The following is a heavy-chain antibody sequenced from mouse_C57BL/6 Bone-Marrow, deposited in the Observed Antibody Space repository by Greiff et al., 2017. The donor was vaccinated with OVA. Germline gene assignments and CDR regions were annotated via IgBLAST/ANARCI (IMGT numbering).Heavy chain of an antibody. V-gene: IGHV1-62-2*01. Sequence: QVQLQQSGAELVKPGASVKLSCKASGYTFTEYTIHWVKQRSGQGLEWIGWFYPGSGSIKYNEKFKDKATLTADKSSSTVYMELSRLTSEDSAVYFCARHEDPIYYGSSWGFAYWGQGTLVTVSA. D-gene: IGHD1-1*01. J-gene: IGHJ3*01. CDR1: GYTFTEYT. CDR3: ARHEDPIYYGSSWGFAY. CDR2: FYPGSGSI.